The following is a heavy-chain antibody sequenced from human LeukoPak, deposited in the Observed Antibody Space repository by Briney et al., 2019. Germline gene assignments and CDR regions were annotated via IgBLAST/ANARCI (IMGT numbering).Heavy chain of an antibody. CDR2: ISAYNGNT. V-gene: IGHV1-18*01. Sequence: GASVKVSCKASGYTFTSYGISWVRQAPGQGLEWMGWISAYNGNTNYAQKLQGRVTMTTDTSTSTAYMELRSLRSDDTAVYYCARELIFGANAETYYYYGMDVWGQGTTVTVS. CDR1: GYTFTSYG. D-gene: IGHD3-3*01. CDR3: ARELIFGANAETYYYYGMDV. J-gene: IGHJ6*02.